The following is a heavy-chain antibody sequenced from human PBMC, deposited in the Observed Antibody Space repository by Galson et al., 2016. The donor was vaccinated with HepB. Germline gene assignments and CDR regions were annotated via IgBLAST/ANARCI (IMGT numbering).Heavy chain of an antibody. CDR3: ARDLRDVGVVVAARDYGLDV. CDR2: IVPIFGTV. J-gene: IGHJ6*02. D-gene: IGHD2-15*01. CDR1: GGTFSSYG. Sequence: SVKVSCKASGGTFSSYGISWVRQAPGHGLEWMGGIVPIFGTVNYAQKFQGRVTITADKSTSIAYMELSSLRSDDTAVYYCARDLRDVGVVVAARDYGLDVWGQGTTVTVSS. V-gene: IGHV1-69*06.